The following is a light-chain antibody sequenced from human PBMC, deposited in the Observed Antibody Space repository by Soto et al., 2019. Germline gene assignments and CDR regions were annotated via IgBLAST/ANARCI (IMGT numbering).Light chain of an antibody. Sequence: QLVLTRSPSASASLGASVTLTCTLSSGHSSYAIAWHQQQPEKGPRYLMKLNSDGSHSKGDGIPDRFSGSSSGAERYLTISSLQSEDEADYYCQTWGTGIQVFGGGTKLTVL. CDR2: LNSDGSH. CDR3: QTWGTGIQV. CDR1: SGHSSYA. J-gene: IGLJ2*01. V-gene: IGLV4-69*01.